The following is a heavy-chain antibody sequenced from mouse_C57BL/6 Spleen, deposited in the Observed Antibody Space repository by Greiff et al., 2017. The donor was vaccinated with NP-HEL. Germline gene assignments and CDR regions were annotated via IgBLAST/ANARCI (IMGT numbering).Heavy chain of an antibody. CDR2: INPNNGGT. J-gene: IGHJ2*01. V-gene: IGHV1-22*01. CDR1: GYTFTDYN. Sequence: EVQLQQSGPELVKPGASVKMSCKASGYTFTDYNMHWVKQSHGKSLEWIGYINPNNGGTSYNQKFKGKATLTVNKSSSTAYMELRSLTSEDSAVYYCARDGLYGSSSYYFDYWGQGTTLTVSS. D-gene: IGHD1-1*01. CDR3: ARDGLYGSSSYYFDY.